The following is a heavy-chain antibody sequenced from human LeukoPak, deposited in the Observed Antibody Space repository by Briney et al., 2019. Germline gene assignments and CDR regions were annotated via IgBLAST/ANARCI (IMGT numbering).Heavy chain of an antibody. CDR2: IYHGGST. Sequence: PSGTLSLTCAVSGASISSTDWWSWVRQPPGKGLEWIGQIYHGGSTNFNPSLKSRVTISVDKSKNQFSLKLNSVTAADTAVYYCARDGVATISGYAFDIWGQGTMVTVSS. V-gene: IGHV4-4*02. D-gene: IGHD5-24*01. CDR1: GASISSTDW. CDR3: ARDGVATISGYAFDI. J-gene: IGHJ3*02.